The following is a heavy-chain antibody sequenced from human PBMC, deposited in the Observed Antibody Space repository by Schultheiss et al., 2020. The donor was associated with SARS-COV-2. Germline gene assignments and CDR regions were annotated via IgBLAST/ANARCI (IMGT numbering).Heavy chain of an antibody. J-gene: IGHJ4*02. CDR2: IRGSGGST. CDR3: AKSHYYDSSGYYYHFDY. V-gene: IGHV3-23*01. Sequence: GSLRLSCAGSGFSFSKDDIHWVRQAPGKGLEWVSAIRGSGGSTYYADSVKGRFTISRDNSKNTLYLQMNSLRAEDTAVYYCAKSHYYDSSGYYYHFDYWGQGTLVTVSS. D-gene: IGHD3-22*01. CDR1: GFSFSKDD.